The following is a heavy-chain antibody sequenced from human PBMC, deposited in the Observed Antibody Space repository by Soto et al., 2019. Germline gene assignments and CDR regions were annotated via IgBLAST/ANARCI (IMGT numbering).Heavy chain of an antibody. CDR3: VRDFYIAAAGQGYYYGMDV. V-gene: IGHV3-13*01. D-gene: IGHD6-13*01. CDR2: IGTAGDT. CDR1: GFTFSSYD. Sequence: EVQLVESGGGLVQPGGSLRLSCAASGFTFSSYDMHWVRQATGKGLEWVSAIGTAGDTYYPGSVKGRFTISRENAKNSLYLQMNSLRAEDTAVYYCVRDFYIAAAGQGYYYGMDVWGQGTTVTVSS. J-gene: IGHJ6*02.